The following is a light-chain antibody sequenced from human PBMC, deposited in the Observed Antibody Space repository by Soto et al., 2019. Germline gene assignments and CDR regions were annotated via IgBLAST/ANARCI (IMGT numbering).Light chain of an antibody. CDR1: AGAVTSAHD. Sequence: QAVVTQEPSLTVSPGGTVTLTCASSAGAVTSAHDTNWLQQKPGQAPRALIFSTSKKPSWTPARFSGSLLGGKAALTLSAALPEDEADYYCLLYYGGAQVLFGGGTKLTVL. CDR3: LLYYGGAQVL. V-gene: IGLV7-43*01. CDR2: STS. J-gene: IGLJ2*01.